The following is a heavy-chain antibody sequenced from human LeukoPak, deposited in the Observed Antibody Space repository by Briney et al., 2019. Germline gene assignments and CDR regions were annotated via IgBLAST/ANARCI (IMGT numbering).Heavy chain of an antibody. J-gene: IGHJ6*03. CDR3: ARDREGMITFGGVSYYYMDV. D-gene: IGHD3-16*01. Sequence: PSETLSLTCTVSGGSISSSYWSWIRQPPGKGLEWIAYIHYSGGTNYNPSLKSRVTISVDTSKNQFSLKLSSVTATDTAVYYCARDREGMITFGGVSYYYMDVWGKGTTVTVSS. CDR2: IHYSGGT. CDR1: GGSISSSY. V-gene: IGHV4-59*12.